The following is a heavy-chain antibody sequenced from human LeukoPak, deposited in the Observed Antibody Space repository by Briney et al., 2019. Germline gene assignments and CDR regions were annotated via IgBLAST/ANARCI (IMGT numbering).Heavy chain of an antibody. Sequence: SSETLSLTCTVSDGSISSSTYYWGWIRQPPGKGLEWIGSIYYSGSTYYNPSLKSRVTISVDRSKNQFSLKLSSVTAADTAVYYCAVIWFGSMDVWGKGPRSPSP. CDR2: IYYSGST. V-gene: IGHV4-39*07. CDR1: DGSISSSTYY. D-gene: IGHD3-10*01. CDR3: AVIWFGSMDV. J-gene: IGHJ6*03.